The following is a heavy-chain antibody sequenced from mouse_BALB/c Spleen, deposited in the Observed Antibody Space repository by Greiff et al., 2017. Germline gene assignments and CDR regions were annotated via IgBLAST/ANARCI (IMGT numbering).Heavy chain of an antibody. CDR1: GFSLTSYG. V-gene: IGHV2-4-1*01. J-gene: IGHJ4*01. CDR2: ISSGGST. CDR3: ARKGDYVY. D-gene: IGHD1-1*02. Sequence: QVQLQQSGPGLVQPSQSLSITCTVSGFSLTSYGVHWVRQSPGKGLEWLGVISSGGSTDYNAAFISRLSISKDNSKSQVFFKMNSLQADDTAIYYCARKGDYVYWGQGTSVTVSS.